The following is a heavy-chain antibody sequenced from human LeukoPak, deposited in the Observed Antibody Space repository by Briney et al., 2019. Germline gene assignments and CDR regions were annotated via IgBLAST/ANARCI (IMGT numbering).Heavy chain of an antibody. J-gene: IGHJ4*02. CDR2: IYSGGSI. V-gene: IGHV3-66*01. Sequence: GGSLRLSCAASGFTVSSNYMSWVRQAPGKGLEWVSVIYSGGSIYYADSVKGRFTISRDNSKNTLYLQMNSLRAEDTAVYYCARDPHRGYSYGMFDYWGQGTLVTVSS. D-gene: IGHD5-18*01. CDR3: ARDPHRGYSYGMFDY. CDR1: GFTVSSNY.